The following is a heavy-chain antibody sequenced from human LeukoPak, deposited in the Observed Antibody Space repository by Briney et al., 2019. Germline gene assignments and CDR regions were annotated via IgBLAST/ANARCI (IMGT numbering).Heavy chain of an antibody. CDR1: GYTFTSYD. D-gene: IGHD2-15*01. Sequence: GASVKVSCKASGYTFTSYDINWVRQATGQGLEWMGWMNPNSGNTGYAQKFQGRVTITRNTSISTAYMELSSLRSEDTAVYYCARGRSPPPNCSGGSCYSEHPNYYYYYMDVWGKGTTVTVSS. V-gene: IGHV1-8*03. CDR2: MNPNSGNT. J-gene: IGHJ6*03. CDR3: ARGRSPPPNCSGGSCYSEHPNYYYYYMDV.